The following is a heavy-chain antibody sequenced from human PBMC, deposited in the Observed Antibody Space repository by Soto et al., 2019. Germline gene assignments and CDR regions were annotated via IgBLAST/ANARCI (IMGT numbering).Heavy chain of an antibody. V-gene: IGHV1-18*01. CDR1: GYSFSTYG. CDR3: VRGPDIIVVPSALGHFDH. CDR2: ISAYNGNT. D-gene: IGHD2-2*01. J-gene: IGHJ4*02. Sequence: QVHLEQSGAEMKKPGASVNVSCKASGYSFSTYGVSWVRQAPGQGPEWMGWISAYNGNTNYAQRFQDRLTLTTDTSTSTAYMELRGLRSDDTAVYYCVRGPDIIVVPSALGHFDHWGQGTLVTVSS.